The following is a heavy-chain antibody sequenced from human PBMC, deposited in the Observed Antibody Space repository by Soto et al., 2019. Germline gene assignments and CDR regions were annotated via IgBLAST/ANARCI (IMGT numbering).Heavy chain of an antibody. V-gene: IGHV1-2*04. CDR1: GYTFTGYY. CDR3: ARAGRVGYDILTGLTYFDY. Sequence: ASVKVSCKASGYTFTGYYMHWVRQAPGQGLEWMGWINPNSGGTNYAQKFQGWVTMTRDTSISTAYMELSRLRSDDTAVYYCARAGRVGYDILTGLTYFDYWAQGTLVTVSS. J-gene: IGHJ4*02. CDR2: INPNSGGT. D-gene: IGHD3-9*01.